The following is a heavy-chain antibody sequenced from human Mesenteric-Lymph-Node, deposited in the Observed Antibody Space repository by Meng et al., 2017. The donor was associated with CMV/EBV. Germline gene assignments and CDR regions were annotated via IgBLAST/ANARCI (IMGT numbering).Heavy chain of an antibody. D-gene: IGHD4-17*01. Sequence: GESLKISCAASGFTFGAYAMTWVRQAPGKGLVWVSHINGDGSTTNYADSVKGRFTISRDDAQKSLYLQMNSLRVEDTALYYCAKTYGDYFSPGINRAFDYWGQGTLVTVSS. V-gene: IGHV3-74*01. CDR3: AKTYGDYFSPGINRAFDY. J-gene: IGHJ4*02. CDR2: INGDGSTT. CDR1: GFTFGAYA.